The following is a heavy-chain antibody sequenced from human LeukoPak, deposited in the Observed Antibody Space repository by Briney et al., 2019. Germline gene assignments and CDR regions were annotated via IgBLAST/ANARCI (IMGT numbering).Heavy chain of an antibody. D-gene: IGHD3-10*01. Sequence: LCCRASGFAVGYYSMDWVRQDTGKGLEWVSYISSSGSTIYYADSVKGRFTISRDNAKNSLYLQMNSLRAEDTAVYYCARVRGGGSPHFDYWGQGTLVTVSS. J-gene: IGHJ4*02. CDR2: ISSSGSTI. V-gene: IGHV3-48*04. CDR3: ARVRGGGSPHFDY. CDR1: GFAVGYYS.